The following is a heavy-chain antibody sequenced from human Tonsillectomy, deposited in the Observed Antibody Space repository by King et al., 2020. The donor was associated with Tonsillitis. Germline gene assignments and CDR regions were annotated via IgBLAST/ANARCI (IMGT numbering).Heavy chain of an antibody. J-gene: IGHJ6*02. V-gene: IGHV1-2*02. CDR3: ARGKMEVPGATYYYPGIDL. CDR1: GYTFTAYY. D-gene: IGHD6-19*01. Sequence: VQLVQSGAEVTKPGASVKVSCKASGYTFTAYYIHWVRQAPGQGLEWMGWINPNTGATNHAQKSQGRVTMTRDTSISTAYMELSRLTSDDTAMYYCARGKMEVPGATYYYPGIDLWGQGTTVTVS. CDR2: INPNTGAT.